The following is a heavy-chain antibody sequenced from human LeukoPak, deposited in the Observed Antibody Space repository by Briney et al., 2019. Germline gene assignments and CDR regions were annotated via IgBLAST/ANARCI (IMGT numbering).Heavy chain of an antibody. CDR2: ISSSSSYI. D-gene: IGHD3-22*01. CDR3: AKAPSSGYYREEGY. V-gene: IGHV3-21*04. Sequence: GGSLRLSCAASGFTFSSYSMNWVRQAPGKGLEWVSSISSSSSYIYYADSVKGRFTISRDNAKNSLYLQMNSLRAEDTAVYYCAKAPSSGYYREEGYWGQGTLVTVSS. J-gene: IGHJ4*02. CDR1: GFTFSSYS.